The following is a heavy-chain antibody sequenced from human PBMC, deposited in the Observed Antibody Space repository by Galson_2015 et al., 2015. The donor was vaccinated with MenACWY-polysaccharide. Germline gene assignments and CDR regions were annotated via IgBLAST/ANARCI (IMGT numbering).Heavy chain of an antibody. Sequence: QSGAEVKKPGESLKISCKGSGYRFTSYWIGWVRQMPGKGLEWMGIIYAGDSETRYSPSFQGQVTISADKSITTAYLQWSSLKASAPAMYYCARANGDYSYYYGMDVWGQGTTVTVSS. J-gene: IGHJ6*02. CDR2: IYAGDSET. CDR1: GYRFTSYW. V-gene: IGHV5-51*03. D-gene: IGHD4-17*01. CDR3: ARANGDYSYYYGMDV.